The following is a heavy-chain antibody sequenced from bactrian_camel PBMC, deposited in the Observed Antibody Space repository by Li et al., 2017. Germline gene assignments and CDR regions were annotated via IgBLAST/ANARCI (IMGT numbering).Heavy chain of an antibody. CDR1: GFTFGDFY. Sequence: HVQLVESGGGLVQPGGSLRLSCAASGFTFGDFYMSWVRLAPGKGLEWVSTIYTGDGRTKSADSVKGRFTMSRDNAKNTLYLQLNNLKTEDTAMYYCATLVVGDWGQGTQVTVS. CDR3: ATLVVGD. J-gene: IGHJ4*01. D-gene: IGHD2*01. V-gene: IGHV3S1*01. CDR2: IYTGDGRT.